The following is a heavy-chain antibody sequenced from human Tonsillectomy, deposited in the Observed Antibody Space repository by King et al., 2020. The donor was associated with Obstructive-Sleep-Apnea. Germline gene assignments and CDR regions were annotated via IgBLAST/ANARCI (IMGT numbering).Heavy chain of an antibody. CDR2: INLSGST. CDR3: AREISVAGKGFDP. D-gene: IGHD6-19*01. J-gene: IGHJ5*02. CDR1: GGSFSGYY. V-gene: IGHV4-34*01. Sequence: VQLQQWGAGLLKPSETLSLTCAVYGGSFSGYYWSWIRQPPGKGLEWIGEINLSGSTNYNPSLKSRVTISVDTSKNQFSLKLSSVTAADTAVYYCAREISVAGKGFDPWGQGTLVTVSS.